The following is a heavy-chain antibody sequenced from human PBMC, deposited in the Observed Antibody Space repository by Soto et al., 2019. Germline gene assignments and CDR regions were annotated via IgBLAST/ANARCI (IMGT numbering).Heavy chain of an antibody. CDR1: GYGFSTHW. J-gene: IGHJ6*02. CDR3: ATPGGFGMDV. V-gene: IGHV5-51*01. CDR2: IFPSDSDT. Sequence: EESLKISCNASGYGFSTHWIGWVRQMPGKGLEWRGIIFPSDSDTRYTPSFQGQVTISADKSINTAYLQWNSLKASDTAMYYCATPGGFGMDVWGQGTPVTVSS. D-gene: IGHD5-12*01.